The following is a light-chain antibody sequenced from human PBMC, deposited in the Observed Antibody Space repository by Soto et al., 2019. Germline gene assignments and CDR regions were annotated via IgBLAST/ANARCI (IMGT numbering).Light chain of an antibody. V-gene: IGKV3-20*01. J-gene: IGKJ2*01. Sequence: EIVLTQSPGTLSLSPGERATLSCRASQSVSSSYLAWYQQKPGQAPRLLIYGASSRATDIPDRFSGSGSGTDFTLTISRLETEDVAVYYCQQYGSSPPYTFGQGTKLEIK. CDR2: GAS. CDR1: QSVSSSY. CDR3: QQYGSSPPYT.